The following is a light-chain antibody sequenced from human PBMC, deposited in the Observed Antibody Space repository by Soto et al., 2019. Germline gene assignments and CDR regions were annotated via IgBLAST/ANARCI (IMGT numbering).Light chain of an antibody. Sequence: QSVLTQPPSASVTPGQSVTVSCSGASSNIGKHPVNWYQQVPGAAPKLLIYRDDQRPSGVSDRFTASKSGASASLAIRGLQSEDEADYFCATWDDGLGAPLFGGGTKVTVL. CDR2: RDD. J-gene: IGLJ2*01. CDR1: SSNIGKHP. V-gene: IGLV1-44*01. CDR3: ATWDDGLGAPL.